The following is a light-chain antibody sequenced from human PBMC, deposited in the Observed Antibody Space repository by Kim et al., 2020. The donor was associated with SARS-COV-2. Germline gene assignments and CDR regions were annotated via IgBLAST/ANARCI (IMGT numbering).Light chain of an antibody. CDR2: DAS. J-gene: IGKJ2*02. V-gene: IGKV1-33*01. Sequence: PSSLSASVGDRVTITCQASQDITNYLNWYQQKPGEAPKLLICDASNLETGVPSRFSGSGYGTDFTFTISSLQPEDIATYYCQQFRTFGQGTKLEI. CDR1: QDITNY. CDR3: QQFRT.